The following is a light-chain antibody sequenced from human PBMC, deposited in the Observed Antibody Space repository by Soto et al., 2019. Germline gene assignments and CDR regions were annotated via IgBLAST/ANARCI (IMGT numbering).Light chain of an antibody. Sequence: QSVLTQPASVSGFPGQSITISCTGSRSDVGGYNYVSWYQQHPAKAPKMIIYDVSSRPSGVSNRFSGSKSGNTASLTISGLQAEDEADYYCSSFTTGNTFVVFGRGTKVTVL. V-gene: IGLV2-14*03. J-gene: IGLJ2*01. CDR3: SSFTTGNTFVV. CDR1: RSDVGGYNY. CDR2: DVS.